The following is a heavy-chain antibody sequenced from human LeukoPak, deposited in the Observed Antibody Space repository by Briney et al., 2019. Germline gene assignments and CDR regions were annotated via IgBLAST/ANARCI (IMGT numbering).Heavy chain of an antibody. D-gene: IGHD5-12*01. V-gene: IGHV3-21*01. CDR3: SRVDESGYNFA. CDR2: ISGGSSYI. Sequence: GGSLRLFCAASGFSFSSYSMNWVRQAPGKGLEWVSSISGGSSYIYYADSVKGRFTISRDNAKNSLFLQMNSLRAEDTAVYYCSRVDESGYNFAWGQGTLVTVSS. J-gene: IGHJ5*02. CDR1: GFSFSSYS.